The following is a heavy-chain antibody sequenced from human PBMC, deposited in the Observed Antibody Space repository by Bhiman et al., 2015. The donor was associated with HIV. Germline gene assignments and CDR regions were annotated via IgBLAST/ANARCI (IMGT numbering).Heavy chain of an antibody. CDR2: TSYDGSNK. V-gene: IGHV3-30*03. CDR1: GFAFSNFG. D-gene: IGHD1-26*01. Sequence: QVQLVESGGGVVQPGRSLRLSCAASGFAFSNFGMHWVRQAPGKGLEWVAVTSYDGSNKYYADSVKGRFTISRDNSKNTLYLQMNSLRAEDTAIYYCTRDEPILSATWGPFDIWGRGTKVTVSS. J-gene: IGHJ3*02. CDR3: TRDEPILSATWGPFDI.